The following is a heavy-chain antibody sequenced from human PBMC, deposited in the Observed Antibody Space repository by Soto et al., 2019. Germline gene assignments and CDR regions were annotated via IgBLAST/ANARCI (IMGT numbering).Heavy chain of an antibody. CDR3: ARDRSSSWYNGTFYFDS. CDR1: GGTFSTYA. J-gene: IGHJ4*02. D-gene: IGHD2-2*01. Sequence: QVQLVQSGAELRRPGSSVKVSCTASGGTFSTYAISWVRQAPGQGLEWMGGIIPAFDATKFAQKFQGRLTITADKSTGTVYMELSSLSSEDTAVYYCARDRSSSWYNGTFYFDSWGQGTLVTVSS. CDR2: IIPAFDAT. V-gene: IGHV1-69*06.